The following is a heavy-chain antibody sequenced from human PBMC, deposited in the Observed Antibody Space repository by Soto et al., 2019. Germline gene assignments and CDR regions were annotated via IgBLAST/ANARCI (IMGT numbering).Heavy chain of an antibody. J-gene: IGHJ3*02. D-gene: IGHD3-9*01. Sequence: GGSLRLSCAASGFTFSSYGMHWVRQAPGKGLEWVAVISYDGSNKYYADSVKGRFTISRDNSKNTLYLQMNGLRAEDTAVYYCAKERDLRYFDWLSPGFAFDIWGQGTMVTVSS. V-gene: IGHV3-30*18. CDR1: GFTFSSYG. CDR2: ISYDGSNK. CDR3: AKERDLRYFDWLSPGFAFDI.